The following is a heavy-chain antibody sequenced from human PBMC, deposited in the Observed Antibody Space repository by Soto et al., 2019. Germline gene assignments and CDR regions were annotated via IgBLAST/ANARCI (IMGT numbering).Heavy chain of an antibody. V-gene: IGHV5-51*01. CDR3: ARRKYSSSLYYYYGMDV. J-gene: IGHJ6*02. Sequence: GESLKISCKGSGYSFTSYWIGWVRQMPGKGLEWMGIIYPGDSDTRYSPSFQGQVTISADKSISTAYLQWSSLKASDTAMYYCARRKYSSSLYYYYGMDVWGQGTPDTVS. CDR1: GYSFTSYW. CDR2: IYPGDSDT. D-gene: IGHD6-6*01.